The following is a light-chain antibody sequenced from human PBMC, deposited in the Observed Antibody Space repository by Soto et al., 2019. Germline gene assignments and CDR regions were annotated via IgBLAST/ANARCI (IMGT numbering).Light chain of an antibody. CDR2: DVS. CDR1: SSDVGGYNS. J-gene: IGLJ1*01. Sequence: QSVLTQPRSVSGSPGQSVTISCTETSSDVGGYNSVSWYQQHPDKAPKFMIYDVSKRPSGVPDRFSGSKSGNTASLTISGLPAEDEADYYCCSYAGSDTHYVFGTGTKVTV. V-gene: IGLV2-11*01. CDR3: CSYAGSDTHYV.